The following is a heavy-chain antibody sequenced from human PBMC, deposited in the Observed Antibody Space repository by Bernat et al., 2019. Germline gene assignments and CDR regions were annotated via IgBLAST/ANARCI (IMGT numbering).Heavy chain of an antibody. V-gene: IGHV7-4-1*02. D-gene: IGHD6-6*01. J-gene: IGHJ6*03. CDR2: INTNTGNP. CDR3: ARGPRSIYYYYYYMDV. CDR1: GYTFTSYA. Sequence: QVQLVQSGSELKKPGASVKVSCKASGYTFTSYAMNWVRQAPGQGLEWMGWINTNTGNPTYAQGFTGRFVFSLDTSVSTAYLKISSLKAEDTAVYYCARGPRSIYYYYYYMDVWGKGTTVTVSS.